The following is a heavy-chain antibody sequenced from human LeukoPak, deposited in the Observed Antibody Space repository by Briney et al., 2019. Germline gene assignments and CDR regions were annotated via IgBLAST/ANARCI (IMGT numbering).Heavy chain of an antibody. J-gene: IGHJ4*02. CDR2: VRYDGRDK. CDR1: GSTLSAYG. Sequence: PGGSLRLSCEVSGSTLSAYGIHWDRQSPGKGLEWEAFVRYDGRDKFYADSVKSRFIVSKDNSRTTLQLQMNSLRSEDTAVYFCARGGARDIWYFAYWGQGIRVTVSS. D-gene: IGHD2-21*01. CDR3: ARGGARDIWYFAY. V-gene: IGHV3-30*02.